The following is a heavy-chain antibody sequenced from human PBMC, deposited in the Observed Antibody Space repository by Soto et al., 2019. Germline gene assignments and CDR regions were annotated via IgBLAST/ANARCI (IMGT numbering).Heavy chain of an antibody. V-gene: IGHV2-5*01. CDR3: AHRRDNWNLYYFDY. CDR2: IYWNDDK. J-gene: IGHJ4*02. Sequence: QLTLKESGPTLVKPTQTLTLTCTFSGFSLSTSGVGVGWIRQPPGKALEWLALIYWNDDKRYSPSLKSRLTITQDTSKNQVVLTMTNMDPVDTATYYCAHRRDNWNLYYFDYWGQGTLVTVSS. CDR1: GFSLSTSGVG. D-gene: IGHD1-1*01.